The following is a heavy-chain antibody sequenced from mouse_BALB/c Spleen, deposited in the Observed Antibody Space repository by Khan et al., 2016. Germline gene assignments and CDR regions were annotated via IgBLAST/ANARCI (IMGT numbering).Heavy chain of an antibody. Sequence: QVQLQQSGAELMKPGASMKISCKATGYTFSNYWIEWVRQRPGHGLEWIGEILPGSGHTNCNEKFKGKATFTAETSSNTAYMPLSSLTSEDSAVYYCARNSDSYWFAYWGQGTLVTVSA. CDR1: GYTFSNYW. J-gene: IGHJ3*01. V-gene: IGHV1-9*01. CDR3: ARNSDSYWFAY. CDR2: ILPGSGHT. D-gene: IGHD1-1*01.